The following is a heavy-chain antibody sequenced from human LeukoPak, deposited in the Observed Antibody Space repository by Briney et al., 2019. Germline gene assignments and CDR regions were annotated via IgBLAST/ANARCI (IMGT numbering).Heavy chain of an antibody. J-gene: IGHJ4*02. Sequence: SETLSLTCTVSRGSLSSDYWTWIRQPPGKRLQWIGYIYYSGSTNYNPSLKSRVAISVDTSKNQFSLKLTSVTAADTAVYYCARLGNRDGYNYFLDYWGQGILVTVSS. V-gene: IGHV4-59*08. D-gene: IGHD5-24*01. CDR2: IYYSGST. CDR3: ARLGNRDGYNYFLDY. CDR1: RGSLSSDY.